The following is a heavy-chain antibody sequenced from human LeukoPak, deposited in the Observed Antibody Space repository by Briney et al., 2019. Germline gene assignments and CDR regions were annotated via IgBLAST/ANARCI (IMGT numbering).Heavy chain of an antibody. J-gene: IGHJ4*02. CDR2: ISSSSTI. Sequence: GGSLRLSCAASGFTFSSYSMNWVRQAPGKGLGWVSYISSSSTIYYADSVKGRFTISRDNAKNSLYLQMNSLRAEDTAVYYCARWMRYYDFWSGYGDYWGQGTLVTVSS. V-gene: IGHV3-48*04. CDR1: GFTFSSYS. CDR3: ARWMRYYDFWSGYGDY. D-gene: IGHD3-3*01.